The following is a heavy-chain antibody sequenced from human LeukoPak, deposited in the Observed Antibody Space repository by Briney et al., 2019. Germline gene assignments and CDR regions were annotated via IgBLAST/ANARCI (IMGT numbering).Heavy chain of an antibody. V-gene: IGHV1-18*04. CDR1: GYTFSNYG. J-gene: IGHJ3*01. D-gene: IGHD4-17*01. CDR2: ITFFNGDT. CDR3: AKSMTPVTLDAFHV. Sequence: GASVKVSCKTSGYTFSNYGISWVRQVPGQGLEWLGWITFFNGDTKYAQKVQDRVSMASDRCTNTAFLELRNLRSGDTAVYYCAKSMTPVTLDAFHVWGQGTLVTVSS.